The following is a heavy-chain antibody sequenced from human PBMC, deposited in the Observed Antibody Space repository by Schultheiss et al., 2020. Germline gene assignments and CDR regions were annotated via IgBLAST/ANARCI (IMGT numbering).Heavy chain of an antibody. CDR2: IYYSGST. J-gene: IGHJ4*02. CDR1: GGSISSGCYY. D-gene: IGHD5-12*01. Sequence: SETLSLTCTVSGGSISSGCYYWGWIRQPPGKGLEWIGSIYYSGSTYYNPSLKSRVTISVDTSKNQFSLKLSSVTAADTAVYYCARIVATRVDYWGQGTLVTVAS. CDR3: ARIVATRVDY. V-gene: IGHV4-39*01.